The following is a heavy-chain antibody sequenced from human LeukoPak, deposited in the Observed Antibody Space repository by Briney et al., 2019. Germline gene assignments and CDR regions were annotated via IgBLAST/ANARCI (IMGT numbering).Heavy chain of an antibody. Sequence: GGSLRLSCAASGFTFSSYAMSWVRQAPGKGLEWVSAISGSGGSTYYADSVKGRFTISRDSSKNMLYLQMNSLRVEDTALYYCARVRSVGGNPHAFNIWGQGTMVTVSS. CDR1: GFTFSSYA. V-gene: IGHV3-23*01. D-gene: IGHD4-23*01. CDR2: ISGSGGST. CDR3: ARVRSVGGNPHAFNI. J-gene: IGHJ3*02.